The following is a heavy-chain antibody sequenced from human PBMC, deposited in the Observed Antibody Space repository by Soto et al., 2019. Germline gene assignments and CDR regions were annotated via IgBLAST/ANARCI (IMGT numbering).Heavy chain of an antibody. CDR1: GGTFSSYA. CDR2: IIPIFGTA. Sequence: SVKVSCKASGGTFSSYAISWVRQAPGQGLEWMGGIIPIFGTANYAQKFQGRVTITADESTSTAYMELSSLRSEDTAVYYCARGRCSGGSCYSRYYYYGMDGWGQGTKVTVSS. V-gene: IGHV1-69*13. J-gene: IGHJ6*02. CDR3: ARGRCSGGSCYSRYYYYGMDG. D-gene: IGHD2-15*01.